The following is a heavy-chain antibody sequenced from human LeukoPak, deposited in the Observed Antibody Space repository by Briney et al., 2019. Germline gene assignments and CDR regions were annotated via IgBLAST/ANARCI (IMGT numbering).Heavy chain of an antibody. D-gene: IGHD1-1*01. CDR2: ISHTGGTT. Sequence: GGSLRLSCAASGFTFSSNGMSWVRQAPGKGLEWVSGISHTGGTTYYADSVKGQFTISRDNSKNTLYLQMNSLRAEDTAVYYCATWNWTEYYCDYWGQGTLVTVSS. CDR3: ATWNWTEYYCDY. V-gene: IGHV3-23*01. CDR1: GFTFSSNG. J-gene: IGHJ4*02.